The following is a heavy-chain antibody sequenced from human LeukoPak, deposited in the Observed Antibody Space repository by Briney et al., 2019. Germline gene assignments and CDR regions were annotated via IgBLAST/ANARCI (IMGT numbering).Heavy chain of an antibody. CDR2: IIPIFGTA. CDR1: GGTFSSYA. Sequence: ASVKVSCKASGGTFSSYAISWVRQAPGQGLEWMGVIIPIFGTANYAQKFQGRVTITTDESTSTAYMELSSLRSEDTAVYYCASNNYYDSSGTSLGGFDYWGRGTLVTVSS. V-gene: IGHV1-69*05. D-gene: IGHD3-22*01. J-gene: IGHJ4*02. CDR3: ASNNYYDSSGTSLGGFDY.